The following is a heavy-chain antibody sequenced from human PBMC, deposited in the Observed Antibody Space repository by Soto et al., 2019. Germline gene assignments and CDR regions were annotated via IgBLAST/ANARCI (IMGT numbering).Heavy chain of an antibody. Sequence: QVQLVQSGAEVREPGASVKVSCKAPGYSFTSLDINWVRQTAGQGLEWMGWMQPSTGRTGYAQKFHGRVTMTRDTSINTAYMELTTLTSDDTAFYYCARGVSAGVDYWGQGTLVTVSS. CDR2: MQPSTGRT. J-gene: IGHJ4*02. V-gene: IGHV1-8*01. CDR3: ARGVSAGVDY. D-gene: IGHD1-26*01. CDR1: GYSFTSLD.